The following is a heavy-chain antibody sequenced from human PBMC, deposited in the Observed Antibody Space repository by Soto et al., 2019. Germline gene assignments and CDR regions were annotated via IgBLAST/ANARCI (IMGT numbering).Heavy chain of an antibody. CDR3: ARGDRISRFGVRNWLDP. CDR1: GYTFTAYY. J-gene: IGHJ5*02. Sequence: QVQLLQSGTEVKKPGASVKVSCKASGYTFTAYYIHWVRQAPGQGLEWMGWIIPDSGATKYTQKFQCRVTRTSEASINTACLEVSRLRFDDTAVYFCARGDRISRFGVRNWLDPWGQGTLVTVSS. V-gene: IGHV1-2*02. D-gene: IGHD3-3*01. CDR2: IIPDSGAT.